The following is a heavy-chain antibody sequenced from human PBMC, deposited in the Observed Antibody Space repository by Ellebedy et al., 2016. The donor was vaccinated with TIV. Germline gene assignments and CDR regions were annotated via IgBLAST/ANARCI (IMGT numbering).Heavy chain of an antibody. Sequence: GGSLRLSXAASGFTFSSYGMHWVRQAPGKGLEWVAVIWYDGSNKYYADSVKGRFTISRDNSKNTLYLQMNSLRAEDTAVYYCAKDLVVPAAYIFDYWGQGTLVTVSS. D-gene: IGHD2-2*01. CDR3: AKDLVVPAAYIFDY. V-gene: IGHV3-30*02. CDR1: GFTFSSYG. CDR2: IWYDGSNK. J-gene: IGHJ4*02.